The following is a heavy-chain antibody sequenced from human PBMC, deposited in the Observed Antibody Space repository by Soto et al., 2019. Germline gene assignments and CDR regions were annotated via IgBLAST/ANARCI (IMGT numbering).Heavy chain of an antibody. Sequence: PGGSLRLSCAASGFTFSSYAMSWVRQAPGKGPEWVSAISGSGGSTYYADSVKGRFTISRDNSKNTLYLQMNSLRAEDTAVYYCEPSGWYAFDYWGQGTLVTVSS. CDR2: ISGSGGST. J-gene: IGHJ4*02. CDR1: GFTFSSYA. V-gene: IGHV3-23*01. CDR3: EPSGWYAFDY. D-gene: IGHD6-19*01.